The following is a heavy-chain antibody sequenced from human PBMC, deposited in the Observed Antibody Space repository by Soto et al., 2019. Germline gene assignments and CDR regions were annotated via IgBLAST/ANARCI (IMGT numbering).Heavy chain of an antibody. V-gene: IGHV4-34*01. CDR3: ARCFVVVPAAIWANYYYMDV. Sequence: QVQLQQWGAGLLKPSETLSLTCAVYGGSFSGYYWSWIRQPPGKGLEWIGEINHSGRTNYNPSLKSRVTVSVDTSKNQFSLKLSSVTAADTAVYYCARCFVVVPAAIWANYYYMDVWGKGTTVTVSS. CDR2: INHSGRT. J-gene: IGHJ6*03. CDR1: GGSFSGYY. D-gene: IGHD2-2*01.